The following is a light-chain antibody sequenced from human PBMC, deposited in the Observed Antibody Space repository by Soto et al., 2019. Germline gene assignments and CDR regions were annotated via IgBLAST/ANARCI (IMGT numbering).Light chain of an antibody. V-gene: IGLV2-23*03. J-gene: IGLJ2*01. Sequence: QSALTQPASASGSPGQSITISCTGTSSDVGSYNLVSWYQQHPGKAPKLMIYEGSKRPSGVSNRFSGSKSGNTASLTISGLQAEDEADYYCCSYAGSSNFLVFGGGTKLTVL. CDR3: CSYAGSSNFLV. CDR1: SSDVGSYNL. CDR2: EGS.